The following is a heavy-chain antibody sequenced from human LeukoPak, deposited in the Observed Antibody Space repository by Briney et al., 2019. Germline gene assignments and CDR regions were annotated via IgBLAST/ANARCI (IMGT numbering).Heavy chain of an antibody. CDR2: LYTSGTT. Sequence: PSETLSLTCTVSAGSISNYYWSWIRQPAGKGLEWIGRLYTSGTTNYNPSLKSRVTISVDTSKNQFSLKLSSVTAAGTAVYYCARDAYYYGSGSYDPNYYYYMDVWGKGTTVTVSS. CDR1: AGSISNYY. V-gene: IGHV4-4*07. J-gene: IGHJ6*03. D-gene: IGHD3-10*01. CDR3: ARDAYYYGSGSYDPNYYYYMDV.